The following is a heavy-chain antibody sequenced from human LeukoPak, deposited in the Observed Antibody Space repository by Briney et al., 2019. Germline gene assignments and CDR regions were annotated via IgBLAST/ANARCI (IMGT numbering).Heavy chain of an antibody. CDR1: GFTFSNYW. J-gene: IGHJ4*02. D-gene: IGHD1-26*01. CDR3: TTDGVGVEGATYDN. V-gene: IGHV3-15*01. CDR2: IKAKAHGGTI. Sequence: GGSLRLSCVASGFTFSNYWMTWVRQAPGKGLEWVGRIKAKAHGGTIEYAAPVKGRFTISRDDSKNTLYLQMNSLKTEDTAVYYCTTDGVGVEGATYDNWGQGTLVSVSS.